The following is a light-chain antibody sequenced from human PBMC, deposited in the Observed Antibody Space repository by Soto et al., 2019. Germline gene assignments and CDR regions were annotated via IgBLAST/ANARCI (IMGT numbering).Light chain of an antibody. Sequence: AIQMTQSPSSLSASVGDRVTITCRASQGITDDLAWYQQKPGKAPKLLIYAASSLQSGVPSRFSGSGSGTDFTLTISSLQPGDVATYYCQKYNRASWTCGQGTKADIK. J-gene: IGKJ1*01. CDR2: AAS. V-gene: IGKV1-6*01. CDR3: QKYNRASWT. CDR1: QGITDD.